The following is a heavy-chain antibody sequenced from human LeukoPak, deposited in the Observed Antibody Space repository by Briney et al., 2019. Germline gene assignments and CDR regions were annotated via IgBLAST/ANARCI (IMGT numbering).Heavy chain of an antibody. D-gene: IGHD2-21*01. CDR2: INTNTGNP. V-gene: IGHV7-4-1*02. CDR1: GYTFTSYA. Sequence: ASVKVSCKASGYTFTSYAMNWVRQAPGQGLGWMGWINTNTGNPTYAQGFTGRFVFSLDTSVSTAYLQISSLKAEDTAVYYCARGCGGGVYCPFDYWGQGTLVTVSS. J-gene: IGHJ4*02. CDR3: ARGCGGGVYCPFDY.